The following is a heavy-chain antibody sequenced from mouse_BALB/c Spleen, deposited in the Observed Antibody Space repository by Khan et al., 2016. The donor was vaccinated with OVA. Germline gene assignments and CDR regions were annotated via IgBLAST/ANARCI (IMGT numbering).Heavy chain of an antibody. Sequence: VQLQQSGAELVKPGASVKLFCTASGFNIKDTYIHWVNQRPEQGLEWIGRIDPANGNTKYDPKFQGKATLTADTSSNTAYLQPNSLTSEDTAVYYCSRNDGYDVDYWGQGTTLTVSS. CDR2: IDPANGNT. CDR1: GFNIKDTY. D-gene: IGHD2-2*01. V-gene: IGHV14-3*02. CDR3: SRNDGYDVDY. J-gene: IGHJ2*01.